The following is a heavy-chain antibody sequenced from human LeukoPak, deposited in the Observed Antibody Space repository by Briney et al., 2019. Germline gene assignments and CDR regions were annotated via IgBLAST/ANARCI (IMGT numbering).Heavy chain of an antibody. CDR1: GYTFTSYY. J-gene: IGHJ4*02. V-gene: IGHV1-46*01. Sequence: ASVKVSCKASGYTFTSYYMHWVRQATGQGLEWMGIINPSGGSTSYAQKFQGRVTMTRDTSTSTVYMELSSLRSEDTAVYYCARVGTYDYGGNFDFDYWGQGTLVTVSS. CDR3: ARVGTYDYGGNFDFDY. CDR2: INPSGGST. D-gene: IGHD4-23*01.